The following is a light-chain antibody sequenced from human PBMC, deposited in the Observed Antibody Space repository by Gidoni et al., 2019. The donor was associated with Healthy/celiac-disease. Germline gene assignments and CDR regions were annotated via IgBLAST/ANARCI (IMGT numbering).Light chain of an antibody. V-gene: IGLV1-40*01. CDR1: SSNIGAGYD. CDR3: QSFDSGPSGPVV. J-gene: IGLJ2*01. Sequence: QSVLTQPPSVSGAPGQRVTISCTGASSNIGAGYDVHWYQQLPGSAPKLLIFGNNNRPSGVPDRFSSSKSGASASLAITGLQAEDEADYYCQSFDSGPSGPVVFGGGTKLTVL. CDR2: GNN.